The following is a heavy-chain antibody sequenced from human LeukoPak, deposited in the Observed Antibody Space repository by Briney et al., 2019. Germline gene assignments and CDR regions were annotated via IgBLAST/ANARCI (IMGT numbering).Heavy chain of an antibody. V-gene: IGHV3-9*01. CDR1: GFTFGDYG. J-gene: IGHJ2*01. Sequence: GTSLGLSCAASGFTFGDYGMHWVRQVPGKGLEWVSGLGWNSRPEDYADSVKGRFTISRDNAKSSLYLQMNSLRADDTALYYCVKRGGSDWYFDIWGRGTLVTVSS. CDR2: LGWNSRPE. CDR3: VKRGGSDWYFDI.